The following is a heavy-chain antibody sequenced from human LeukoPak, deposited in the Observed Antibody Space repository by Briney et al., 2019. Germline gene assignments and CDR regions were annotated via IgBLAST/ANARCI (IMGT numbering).Heavy chain of an antibody. J-gene: IGHJ4*02. CDR1: GFTFSSYW. D-gene: IGHD6-6*01. CDR3: ARDTRPDY. V-gene: IGHV3-7*05. Sequence: GGSLRLSCAASGFTFSSYWMNWVRQAPGKGLEWAANIKRDGSDKYYVDSVKGRFTISRDNAKNSLYLQMNSLRAEDTAVYYCARDTRPDYWGQGTLVIVSS. CDR2: IKRDGSDK.